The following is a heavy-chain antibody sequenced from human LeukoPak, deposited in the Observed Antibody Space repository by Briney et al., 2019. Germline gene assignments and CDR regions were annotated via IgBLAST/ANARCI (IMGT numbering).Heavy chain of an antibody. Sequence: MSSETLSLTCTVSGGSISSGDYYWSWIRQPPGKGLEWIGYIYYSGSTYYNPSLKSRVTKSVDTSKNQFSLKLSSVTAADTAVYYCARARIAAADLDYWGQGTLVTVSS. D-gene: IGHD6-13*01. CDR3: ARARIAAADLDY. CDR2: IYYSGST. V-gene: IGHV4-30-4*08. CDR1: GGSISSGDYY. J-gene: IGHJ4*02.